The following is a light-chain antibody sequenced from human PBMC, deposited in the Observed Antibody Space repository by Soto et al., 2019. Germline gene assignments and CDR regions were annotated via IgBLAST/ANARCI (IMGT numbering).Light chain of an antibody. CDR1: QGIASY. CDR3: QQLNSFPIT. CDR2: AAS. V-gene: IGKV1-9*01. Sequence: DIQLTQSPSFLSASVGDRVTITCRASQGIASYLAWYQQEPGKAPKLLIFAASTLQSGVPSRFSASGSGTEFTLTVSSLQPEDFATYYCQQLNSFPITFGQGTRLEIK. J-gene: IGKJ5*01.